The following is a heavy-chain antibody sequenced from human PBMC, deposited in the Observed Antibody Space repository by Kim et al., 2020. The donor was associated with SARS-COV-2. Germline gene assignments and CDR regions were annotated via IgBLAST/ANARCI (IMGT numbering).Heavy chain of an antibody. D-gene: IGHD2-2*01. CDR3: ASEDCSSTSCSWYFDL. Sequence: SVKGRFTISRDNSKNTLYLQMNSLRAEDTAVYYCASEDCSSTSCSWYFDLWGRGTLVTVSS. J-gene: IGHJ2*01. V-gene: IGHV3-30*07.